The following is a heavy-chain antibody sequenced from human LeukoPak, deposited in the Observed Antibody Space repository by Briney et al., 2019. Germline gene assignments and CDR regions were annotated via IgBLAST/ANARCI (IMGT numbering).Heavy chain of an antibody. V-gene: IGHV3-49*03. CDR2: FRSKTYGGTT. Sequence: GGSLRLSCTASGFTFADYLMSWFRQAPGKGLEWVGFFRSKTYGGTTEYAASVKGRFTISRDDSKRIAYLQMNSLETEDTAVYYCAKPATSILIYFDSWGQGILVTVSS. CDR1: GFTFADYL. CDR3: AKPATSILIYFDS. J-gene: IGHJ4*02. D-gene: IGHD2-2*01.